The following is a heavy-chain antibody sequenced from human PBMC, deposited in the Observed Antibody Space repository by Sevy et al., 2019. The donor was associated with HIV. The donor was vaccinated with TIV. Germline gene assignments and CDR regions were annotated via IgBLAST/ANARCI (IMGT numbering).Heavy chain of an antibody. D-gene: IGHD6-13*01. CDR1: GGSFSDYY. CDR2: INHSGST. Sequence: SETLSLTCAVYGGSFSDYYWSWIRQPPGKGLEWIGEINHSGSTNYNPSLKSRVTISVDTFKNQFSLKLSSVTAADTAVYYCARGIAAASFDYWGQGTLVTVSS. V-gene: IGHV4-34*01. J-gene: IGHJ4*02. CDR3: ARGIAAASFDY.